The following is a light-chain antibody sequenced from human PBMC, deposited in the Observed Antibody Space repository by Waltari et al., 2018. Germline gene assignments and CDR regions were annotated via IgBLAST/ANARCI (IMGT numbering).Light chain of an antibody. CDR3: QASDGSTVV. Sequence: SYELTQPPSVSVSPGQTASITCSGDKLGDKYACWYQQKPGQSPVLVIYQDSRRPSGIPERFSGSNSGNTATLTISGTQAMDEADYYCQASDGSTVVFGGGTSLTVL. CDR1: KLGDKY. V-gene: IGLV3-1*01. J-gene: IGLJ2*01. CDR2: QDS.